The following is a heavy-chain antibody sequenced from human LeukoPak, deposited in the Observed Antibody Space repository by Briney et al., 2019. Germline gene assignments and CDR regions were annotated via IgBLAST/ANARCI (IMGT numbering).Heavy chain of an antibody. Sequence: GGARRLSCAVSGVTFSDYYMSWIRQAPGKGLEWGWYISSSGSTIYNAASVKGRFTISRDNPKNSLYLQMNSLRAQDTAVYYCARDRGMRGAAIASSYYYYMAVWGKGTTVPVSS. CDR2: ISSSGSTI. CDR1: GVTFSDYY. V-gene: IGHV3-11*01. J-gene: IGHJ6*03. D-gene: IGHD2-2*01. CDR3: ARDRGMRGAAIASSYYYYMAV.